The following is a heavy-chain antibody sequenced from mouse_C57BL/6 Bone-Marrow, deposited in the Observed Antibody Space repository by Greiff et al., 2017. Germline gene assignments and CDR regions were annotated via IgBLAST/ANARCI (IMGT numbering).Heavy chain of an antibody. Sequence: EVQLQQSGAELVRPGASVKLSCTASGFNIKDDYMHWVKQRPEQGLEWIGWIDPENGDTEYASKFQGKATITADTSSNTAYLQLSSLTSEDTAVYYCTTLYYGSEAWFAYWGQGTLGTVSA. CDR3: TTLYYGSEAWFAY. J-gene: IGHJ3*01. D-gene: IGHD1-1*01. CDR2: IDPENGDT. CDR1: GFNIKDDY. V-gene: IGHV14-4*01.